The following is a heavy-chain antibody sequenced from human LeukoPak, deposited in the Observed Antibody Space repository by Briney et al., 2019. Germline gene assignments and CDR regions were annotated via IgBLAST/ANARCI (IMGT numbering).Heavy chain of an antibody. CDR2: ISWNSGII. CDR3: AKVHYYDSSGYYYFDY. J-gene: IGHJ4*02. D-gene: IGHD3-22*01. CDR1: GFTFDDYA. V-gene: IGHV3-9*01. Sequence: PGGSLRLSCAASGFTFDDYAMHWFRQAPGKGLEWVSGISWNSGIIGYADSVKGRFTISRDNAKNSLYLQMNSLRAEDTALYYCAKVHYYDSSGYYYFDYWGQGTLVTVSS.